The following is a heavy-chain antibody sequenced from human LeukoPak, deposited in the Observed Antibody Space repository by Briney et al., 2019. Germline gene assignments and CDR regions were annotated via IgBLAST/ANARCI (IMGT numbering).Heavy chain of an antibody. CDR1: GFTFRTYW. Sequence: GGSLRLSCAASGFTFRTYWMSWSRQAQGRGLEWVANIKQDGSEKYYLDSVKGRFTISRDNAKNSLYLQMNSLRAEDTAVYYCARDAGIAVAGTPYFDYWGQGTLVTVSS. J-gene: IGHJ4*02. CDR2: IKQDGSEK. V-gene: IGHV3-7*01. D-gene: IGHD6-19*01. CDR3: ARDAGIAVAGTPYFDY.